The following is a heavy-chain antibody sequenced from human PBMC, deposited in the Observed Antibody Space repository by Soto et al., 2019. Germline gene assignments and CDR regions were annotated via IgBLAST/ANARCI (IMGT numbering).Heavy chain of an antibody. J-gene: IGHJ6*02. D-gene: IGHD2-21*02. CDR1: GASISGDYYH. Sequence: QVQLQQSGPGLVEPSQTLSLTCTVSGASISGDYYHWTWIRQSPGRGRGGIGYAFHGGSVLYNPSLKSRLHISVDTSKNQFSLRLTSVTAADTAVYFCAREDDGGDRDYYGLDVWGQGTTVTVSS. V-gene: IGHV4-30-4*08. CDR3: AREDDGGDRDYYGLDV. CDR2: AFHGGSV.